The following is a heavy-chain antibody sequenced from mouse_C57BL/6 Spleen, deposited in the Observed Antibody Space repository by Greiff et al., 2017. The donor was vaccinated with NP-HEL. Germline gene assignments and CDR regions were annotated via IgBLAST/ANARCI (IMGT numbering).Heavy chain of an antibody. Sequence: VLLQQSGPGLVQPSQSLSITCTASGFSLTSYGVHWVRQSPGKGLEWLGEIWSAGSTDYNAAFISRLSISKDNSKSKVFFKMNSLQADDTAIYYCARNPYYFGSSPWAMDYWGKGTSVTVSS. D-gene: IGHD1-1*01. J-gene: IGHJ4*01. CDR2: IWSAGST. CDR3: ARNPYYFGSSPWAMDY. CDR1: GFSLTSYG. V-gene: IGHV2-2*01.